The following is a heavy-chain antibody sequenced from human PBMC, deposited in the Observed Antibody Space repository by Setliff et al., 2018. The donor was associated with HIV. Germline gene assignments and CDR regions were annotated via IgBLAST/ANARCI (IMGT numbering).Heavy chain of an antibody. CDR3: TRKLAPGHGMDV. D-gene: IGHD3-3*02. CDR2: INQDGSEK. CDR1: GFTFTSYW. J-gene: IGHJ6*02. Sequence: GESLRLSCAASGFTFTSYWMIWVRQAPGKGLEWVANINQDGSEKNYVDSVEGRFTISRDNAKNSLYLQMDSLRVEDTTVYYCTRKLAPGHGMDVWGQGTTVTVSS. V-gene: IGHV3-7*01.